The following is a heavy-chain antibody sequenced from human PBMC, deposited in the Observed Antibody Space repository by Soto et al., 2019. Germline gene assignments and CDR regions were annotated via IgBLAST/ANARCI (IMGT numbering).Heavy chain of an antibody. CDR1: GYTFTHYY. Sequence: QVQLVQSGAEVRKPGASVKVSCRTSGYTFTHYYVHWVRQAPGQGLEWLGIINPARGSTNYAHEFPGRVTLTMDTSTTTVYMELSGLRAEDTAIFYCARDLAAGDHWGQGTLVTVSS. CDR2: INPARGST. V-gene: IGHV1-46*01. J-gene: IGHJ4*02. CDR3: ARDLAAGDH. D-gene: IGHD6-13*01.